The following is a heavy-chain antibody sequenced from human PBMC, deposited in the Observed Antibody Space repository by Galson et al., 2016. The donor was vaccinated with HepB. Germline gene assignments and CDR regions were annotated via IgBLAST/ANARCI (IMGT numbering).Heavy chain of an antibody. CDR3: ARGLQNPTRTSSYFDY. CDR2: ISGSGVST. Sequence: SLRLSCAASGFTFSSYAISWVRQAPGKGLEWVSLISGSGVSTYYADSVKGRFTISRDNSKNTLYLQMNSLRADDTAVYYCARGLQNPTRTSSYFDYWGQGTLVTVSS. J-gene: IGHJ4*02. D-gene: IGHD1-14*01. V-gene: IGHV3-23*01. CDR1: GFTFSSYA.